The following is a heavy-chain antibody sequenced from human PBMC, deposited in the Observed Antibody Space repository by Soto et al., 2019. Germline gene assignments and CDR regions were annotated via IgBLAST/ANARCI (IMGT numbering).Heavy chain of an antibody. Sequence: PGGSLRLSCAASGITFDNYAMHWVRQAPGKGLEWVAVASHDGRNKYYTDSVKGRFTISRDISNNMLHLQMNSLRVEDTAAYYCARDYDSSGYPRYYFDYWGQGTLVTVSS. J-gene: IGHJ4*02. CDR2: ASHDGRNK. CDR1: GITFDNYA. D-gene: IGHD3-22*01. V-gene: IGHV3-30*04. CDR3: ARDYDSSGYPRYYFDY.